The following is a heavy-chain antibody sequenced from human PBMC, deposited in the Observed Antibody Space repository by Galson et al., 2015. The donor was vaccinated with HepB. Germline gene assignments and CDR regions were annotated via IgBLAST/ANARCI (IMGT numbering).Heavy chain of an antibody. V-gene: IGHV3-48*01. J-gene: IGHJ3*02. CDR3: ARDPDYYDSSGYYPPVDAFDI. CDR2: ISSSSSTI. Sequence: SLRLSCAASGFTFSSYSMNWVRQAPGKGLEWVSYISSSSSTIYYADSVKGRFTISRGNAKNSLYLQMNSLRAEDTAVYYCARDPDYYDSSGYYPPVDAFDIWGQGTMVTVSS. D-gene: IGHD3-22*01. CDR1: GFTFSSYS.